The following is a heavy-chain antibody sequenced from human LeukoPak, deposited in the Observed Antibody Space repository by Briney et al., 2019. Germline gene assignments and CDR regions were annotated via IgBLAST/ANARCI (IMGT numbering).Heavy chain of an antibody. CDR1: GGSISSYY. V-gene: IGHV4-59*08. J-gene: IGHJ6*02. CDR2: IYYSGST. CDR3: ASLYGGNSGYYYYGTDV. D-gene: IGHD4-23*01. Sequence: SETLSLTCTVSGGSISSYYWSWIRRPPGKGLEWIGYIYYSGSTNYNPSLKSRVTISVDTSKNQFSLKLSSVTAADTAVYYCASLYGGNSGYYYYGTDVWGQGTTVTVSS.